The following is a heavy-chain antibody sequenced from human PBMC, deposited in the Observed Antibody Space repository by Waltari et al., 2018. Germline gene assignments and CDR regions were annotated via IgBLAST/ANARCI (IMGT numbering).Heavy chain of an antibody. CDR3: TRPGQWLVPYDY. CDR2: IRSKANSYAT. J-gene: IGHJ4*02. Sequence: EVQLVESGGGLVQPGGALKLPWQASGSTFGGPAIPWVRQASGKGLEWVGRIRSKANSYATAYAASVKGRFTISRDDSKNTAYLQMNSLKTEDTAVYYCTRPGQWLVPYDYWGQGTLVTVSS. V-gene: IGHV3-73*02. CDR1: GSTFGGPA. D-gene: IGHD6-19*01.